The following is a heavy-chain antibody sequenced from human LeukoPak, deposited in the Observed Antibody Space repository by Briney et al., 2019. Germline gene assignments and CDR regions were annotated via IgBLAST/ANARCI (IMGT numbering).Heavy chain of an antibody. D-gene: IGHD3-10*01. CDR2: ITGSGGST. Sequence: GGSLRLSCATSGFTFDNFAMTWVRHAPGKGLEWVSEITGSGGSTYYAGSVKGRFTISRDNSKNTLYLQMNSLRAEDTAIYYCAREVFDFDYWGQGTLVTVSS. V-gene: IGHV3-23*01. CDR3: AREVFDFDY. CDR1: GFTFDNFA. J-gene: IGHJ4*02.